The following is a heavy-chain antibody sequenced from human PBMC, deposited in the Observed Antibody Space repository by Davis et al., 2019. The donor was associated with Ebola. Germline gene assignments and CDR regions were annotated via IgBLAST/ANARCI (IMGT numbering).Heavy chain of an antibody. J-gene: IGHJ4*02. D-gene: IGHD4-17*01. CDR2: IRSKANSYAT. Sequence: GGSLRLSCAASGFTFSGSAMHWVCQASGEGLEWVGRIRSKANSYATAYAASVKGRFTISRDDSKNTAYLQMNSLKTEDTAVYDCTSTLDGDYVDYWGQGTLVTVSS. V-gene: IGHV3-73*01. CDR3: TSTLDGDYVDY. CDR1: GFTFSGSA.